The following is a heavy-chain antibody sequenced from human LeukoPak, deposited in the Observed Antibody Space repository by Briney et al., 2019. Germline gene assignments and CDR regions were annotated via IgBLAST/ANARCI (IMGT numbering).Heavy chain of an antibody. V-gene: IGHV4-61*02. CDR3: ARDIAAAGTFDY. CDR2: ICTSGST. CDR1: GGSISSGSYY. J-gene: IGHJ4*02. D-gene: IGHD6-13*01. Sequence: SQTLSLTCTVSGGSISSGSYYWSWIRQPAGKGLEWIGRICTSGSTNYNPSLKSRVTISVDTSKNQFSLKLSSVTAADTAVYYCARDIAAAGTFDYWGQGTLVTVSS.